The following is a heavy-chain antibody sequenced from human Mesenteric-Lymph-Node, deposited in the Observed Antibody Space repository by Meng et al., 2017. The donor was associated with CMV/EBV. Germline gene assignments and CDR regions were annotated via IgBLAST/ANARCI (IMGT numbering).Heavy chain of an antibody. V-gene: IGHV3-21*01. CDR2: ISSSSSYI. CDR1: GFTFSDYY. CDR3: ARVESSGYYYETYYFDY. D-gene: IGHD3-22*01. J-gene: IGHJ4*02. Sequence: GESLKISCAASGFTFSDYYMNWVRQAPGKGLEWVSSISSSSSYIYYADSVKGRFTISRDNAKNSLYLQMNSLRAEDTAVYYCARVESSGYYYETYYFDYWGQGTLVTVSS.